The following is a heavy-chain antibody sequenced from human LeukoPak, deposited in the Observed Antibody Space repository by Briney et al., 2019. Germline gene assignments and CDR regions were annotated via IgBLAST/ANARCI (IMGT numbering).Heavy chain of an antibody. CDR1: GASISSSTDY. V-gene: IGHV4-39*01. CDR3: ARRMRWELPHDFDY. CDR2: IYYSGSS. J-gene: IGHJ4*02. Sequence: SETLSLTCTVSGASISSSTDYWGWIRQPPGKGLEWIANIYYSGSSYFNPSLKSRVTISVDTSKNQFSLKLSSVTAADTAVYYCARRMRWELPHDFDYWGQGTLVTVSS. D-gene: IGHD1-26*01.